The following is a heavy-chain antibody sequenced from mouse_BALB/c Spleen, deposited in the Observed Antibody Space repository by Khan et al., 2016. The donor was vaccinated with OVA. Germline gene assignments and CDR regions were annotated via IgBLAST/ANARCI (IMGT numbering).Heavy chain of an antibody. J-gene: IGHJ3*01. CDR2: ISSGGDYT. CDR3: AGHLTESFAY. CDR1: GFTFSNYG. V-gene: IGHV5-6*01. Sequence: EVELVESGGDLVKPGGSLKLSCAASGFTFSNYGMSWVRQTPDQRLEWVATISSGGDYTYYPDSVKGRFTIFRDNAKNTLYLQMSSLKSEDTAMYHGAGHLTESFAYWGQGTLVTVSA. D-gene: IGHD4-1*01.